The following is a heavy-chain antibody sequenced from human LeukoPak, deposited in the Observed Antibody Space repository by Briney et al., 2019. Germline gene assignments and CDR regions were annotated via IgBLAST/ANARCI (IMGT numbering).Heavy chain of an antibody. D-gene: IGHD1-1*01. CDR1: GGSFSGYY. V-gene: IGHV4-34*01. CDR3: ARRTTGTGPFDY. CDR2: INHSGST. Sequence: KPSETLSLTCAVYGGSFSGYYWSWIRQPPGKGLEWIGEINHSGSTNYNPSLKSRVTISVDTSKNQFSLKLSSVTAADTAVYYCARRTTGTGPFDYWGQGTLVTVSS. J-gene: IGHJ4*02.